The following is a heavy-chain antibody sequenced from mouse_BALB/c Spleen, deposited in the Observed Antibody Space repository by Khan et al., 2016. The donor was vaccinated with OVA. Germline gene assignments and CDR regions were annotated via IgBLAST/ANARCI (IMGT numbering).Heavy chain of an antibody. J-gene: IGHJ4*01. V-gene: IGHV1S41*01. CDR3: AKSHTYDISLYAMDY. Sequence: DLVKPGASVKLSCKASGYTFTSYWINWIKQRPGQGLEWIGRIGPGSGSTTYNEIFTGTATLTVDTTSSTAYMQLSSLSSEDSAVYFCAKSHTYDISLYAMDYWGQGTSFTVSA. D-gene: IGHD2-12*01. CDR2: IGPGSGST. CDR1: GYTFTSYW.